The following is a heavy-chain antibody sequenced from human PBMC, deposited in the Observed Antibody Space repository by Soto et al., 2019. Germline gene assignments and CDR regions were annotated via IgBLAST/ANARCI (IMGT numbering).Heavy chain of an antibody. CDR3: AGITIGSRYSGQYYYYYYYMDV. V-gene: IGHV4-34*01. CDR1: GGSFSGYY. CDR2: INHSGST. D-gene: IGHD5-12*01. J-gene: IGHJ6*03. Sequence: ETLSLTCAVYGGSFSGYYWSWIRQPPGKGLEWIGEINHSGSTNYNPSLKSRVTISVDTSKNQFSLKLSSVTAADTAVYYCAGITIGSRYSGQYYYYYYYMDVWGKGTTVTVSS.